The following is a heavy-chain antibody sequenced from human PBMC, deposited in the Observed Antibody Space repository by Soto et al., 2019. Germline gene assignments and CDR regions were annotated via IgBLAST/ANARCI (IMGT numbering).Heavy chain of an antibody. Sequence: SVKVSCKASGGTFSSYAISWVRQAPGQGLEWMGGIIPIFGTANYAQKFQGRVTITADESTSTAYMELSSLRSEDTAVYYCARDSGFWSGYPHRPDDYYYGMDVWGQGTTVTVSS. V-gene: IGHV1-69*13. CDR3: ARDSGFWSGYPHRPDDYYYGMDV. D-gene: IGHD3-3*01. CDR1: GGTFSSYA. CDR2: IIPIFGTA. J-gene: IGHJ6*02.